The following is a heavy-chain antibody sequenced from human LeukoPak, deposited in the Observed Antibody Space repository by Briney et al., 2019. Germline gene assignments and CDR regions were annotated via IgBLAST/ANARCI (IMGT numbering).Heavy chain of an antibody. CDR3: ARAAKSYYDTSAYSYFDY. J-gene: IGHJ4*02. CDR1: GFAFSSYA. Sequence: PGGSLRVSCAASGFAFSSYAMSWVRQAPGKGLEWVSGISGSGASTYYADSVKGRFTISRDNSKNTLYVQMNSLRAEDTAVYYCARAAKSYYDTSAYSYFDYWGQGTLVTVSS. D-gene: IGHD3-22*01. CDR2: ISGSGAST. V-gene: IGHV3-23*01.